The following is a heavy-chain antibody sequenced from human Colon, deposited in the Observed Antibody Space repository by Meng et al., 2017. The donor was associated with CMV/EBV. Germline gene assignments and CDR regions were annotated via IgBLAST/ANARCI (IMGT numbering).Heavy chain of an antibody. V-gene: IGHV3-20*04. Sequence: GESLKISCAVSGFIFDDYGMSWVRQVPGKGLEWVSGIHWNGDNTGYGDSVKGRFTISRDIAKNSLYLQMHSLRAEDTAMYYCARGVYYGDHGAYFDNWGQGTLVTVSS. D-gene: IGHD4-17*01. J-gene: IGHJ4*02. CDR3: ARGVYYGDHGAYFDN. CDR1: GFIFDDYG. CDR2: IHWNGDNT.